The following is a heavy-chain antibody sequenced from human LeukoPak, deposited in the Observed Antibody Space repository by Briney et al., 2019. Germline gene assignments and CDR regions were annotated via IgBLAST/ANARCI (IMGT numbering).Heavy chain of an antibody. Sequence: SETLSLTCTVSGGSISSGTYYWSWIRQPAGKGLEWIGRIYSSGSTSYNPSLESRVTISVDTSKNRFSLKLSAVPAENTAVYYCAIHDYGDRDAFDIWGQGTMVTVSS. J-gene: IGHJ3*02. CDR2: IYSSGST. V-gene: IGHV4-61*02. D-gene: IGHD4-17*01. CDR3: AIHDYGDRDAFDI. CDR1: GGSISSGTYY.